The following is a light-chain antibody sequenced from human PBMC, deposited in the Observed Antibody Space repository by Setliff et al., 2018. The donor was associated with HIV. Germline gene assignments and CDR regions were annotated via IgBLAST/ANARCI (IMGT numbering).Light chain of an antibody. J-gene: IGKJ5*01. CDR3: QHYNSYPYT. CDR1: QRIGSW. CDR2: KAS. V-gene: IGKV1-5*03. Sequence: DIQMTQSPSNLSASVGDRVTITCRASQRIGSWLVWYQQKVGKAPKVLIYKASTLERGVPSRFSGSGYGTEFTLTISDLQPEDFETYYCQHYNSYPYTFGQGTRLEIK.